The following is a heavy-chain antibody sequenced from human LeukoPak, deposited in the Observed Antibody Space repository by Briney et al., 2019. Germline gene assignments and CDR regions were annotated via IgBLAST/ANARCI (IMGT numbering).Heavy chain of an antibody. CDR1: GFPCSDFS. V-gene: IGHV3-23*01. D-gene: IGHD2-8*01. J-gene: IGHJ4*02. CDR2: TNSGGTST. Sequence: PGGSLRLSCATSGFPCSDFSISWVRQAPGKGLEWISTTNSGGTSTYYAESVKGRFTISRDNSKNTLYLQMSSLRVEDTAVYYCAKQSYARSLGEGGPGTLVSVSS. CDR3: AKQSYARSLGE.